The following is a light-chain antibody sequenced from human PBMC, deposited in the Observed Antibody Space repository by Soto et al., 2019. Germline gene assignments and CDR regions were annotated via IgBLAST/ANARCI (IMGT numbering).Light chain of an antibody. CDR1: SSDIGGYNF. CDR3: SSFAANNNLV. Sequence: QSALTQPPSASESPGQSVTSSCTGTSSDIGGYNFVSWYQHHPGKAPELMIFDVTKRPSGVPHRFSGSKSGNTASLTVSGLQTEDEAVYYCSSFAANNNLVFGGGTNLTVL. V-gene: IGLV2-8*01. CDR2: DVT. J-gene: IGLJ2*01.